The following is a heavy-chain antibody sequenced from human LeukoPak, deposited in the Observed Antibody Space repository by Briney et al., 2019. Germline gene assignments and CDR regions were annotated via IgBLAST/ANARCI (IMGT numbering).Heavy chain of an antibody. CDR3: ASGGPSFSFGQRDY. V-gene: IGHV3-74*01. CDR2: ISTDGSDT. CDR1: GFTFSSYW. D-gene: IGHD3-3*01. Sequence: GGSLRLSCAASGFTFSSYWMHWVRQAPGKGLVWASRISTDGSDTRYADSVKGRFTISRDNAKNTVYLLMNSLRAEDTALYYCASGGPSFSFGQRDYWGQGTLVAVSS. J-gene: IGHJ4*02.